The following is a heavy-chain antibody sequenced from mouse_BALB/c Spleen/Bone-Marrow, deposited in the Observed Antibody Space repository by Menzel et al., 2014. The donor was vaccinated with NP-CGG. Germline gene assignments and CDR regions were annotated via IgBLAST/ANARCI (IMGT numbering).Heavy chain of an antibody. CDR1: GFTFSDYY. V-gene: IGHV5-12*02. Sequence: DVMLVESGGGLVQPGGSLKLSCATSGFTFSDYYMYWVRQTPEKRLEWVAYISNGGGSTYYPDTVKDRFTISRDNAKNTLYLQMSRLKSEDTAMYYCARHNYDETWFAYWGQGTLVTVSA. J-gene: IGHJ3*01. CDR3: ARHNYDETWFAY. D-gene: IGHD2-4*01. CDR2: ISNGGGST.